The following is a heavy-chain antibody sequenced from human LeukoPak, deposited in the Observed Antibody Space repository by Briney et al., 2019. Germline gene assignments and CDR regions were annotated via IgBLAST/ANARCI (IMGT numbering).Heavy chain of an antibody. V-gene: IGHV3-30*02. D-gene: IGHD6-13*01. Sequence: GGSLRLSCAASGFAASGFTFSTFGMHWVRQAPGKGLEWVAFIRYDGSNKYYADSVKGRFTISRDNSKNTLYLQMNSLRAEDTAVYYCAKASSLIAAAALFDYWGQGTLVTVSS. J-gene: IGHJ4*02. CDR2: IRYDGSNK. CDR3: AKASSLIAAAALFDY. CDR1: GFTFSTFG.